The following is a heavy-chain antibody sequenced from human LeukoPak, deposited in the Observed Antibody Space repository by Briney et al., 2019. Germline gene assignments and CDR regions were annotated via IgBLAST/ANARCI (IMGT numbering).Heavy chain of an antibody. D-gene: IGHD1-7*01. Sequence: GGSLRLSCAASGFTLSSYAMSWVRQAPGKGLEWVSAISGSGGSTYYADSVKGRFTISRDNSKNTLYLQMNSLRAEDAAVYYCARMGITGTTLGAFDIWGQGTMVTVSS. CDR2: ISGSGGST. J-gene: IGHJ3*02. CDR3: ARMGITGTTLGAFDI. CDR1: GFTLSSYA. V-gene: IGHV3-23*01.